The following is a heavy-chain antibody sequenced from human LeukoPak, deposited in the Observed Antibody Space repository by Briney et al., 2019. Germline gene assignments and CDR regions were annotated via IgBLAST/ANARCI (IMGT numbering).Heavy chain of an antibody. Sequence: GGSLRLSCAASGFTFSSYSMNWVRQAPGKGLEWVSAISGSGGSTYYADSVKGRFTISRDNSKNTLYLQMNSLRAEDTAVYYCAKNWYSGWEYFDYWGQGTLVTVSS. CDR3: AKNWYSGWEYFDY. CDR1: GFTFSSYS. CDR2: ISGSGGST. V-gene: IGHV3-23*01. J-gene: IGHJ4*02. D-gene: IGHD6-19*01.